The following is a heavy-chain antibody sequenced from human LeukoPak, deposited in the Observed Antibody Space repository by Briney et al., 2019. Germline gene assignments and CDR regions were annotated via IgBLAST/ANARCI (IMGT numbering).Heavy chain of an antibody. J-gene: IGHJ4*02. V-gene: IGHV3-7*01. D-gene: IGHD6-6*01. Sequence: GGSLRLSCAASGFTFSNYWMTWVRQAPGKGLEWVANINQDGNEKIYVDSVKGRFTISRDNAKNSLYLQMNSVRAEDTAVFFCARIGYTSSSLDYWGQGTLVPVSS. CDR2: INQDGNEK. CDR3: ARIGYTSSSLDY. CDR1: GFTFSNYW.